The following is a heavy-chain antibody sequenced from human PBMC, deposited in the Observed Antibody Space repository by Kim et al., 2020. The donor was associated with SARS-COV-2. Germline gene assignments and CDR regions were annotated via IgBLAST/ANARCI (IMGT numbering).Heavy chain of an antibody. CDR2: IYYSGST. V-gene: IGHV4-59*13. CDR3: ARAGVGTLDY. Sequence: SETLSLTCIVSGGSISSDYWSWIRQPPGKGLEWIGYIYYSGSTNYNPSLKSRVTISRDTSKNQLSLKLSSVTAADTAVYYCARAGVGTLDYWGQGTLVTVSS. J-gene: IGHJ4*02. D-gene: IGHD2-21*02. CDR1: GGSISSDY.